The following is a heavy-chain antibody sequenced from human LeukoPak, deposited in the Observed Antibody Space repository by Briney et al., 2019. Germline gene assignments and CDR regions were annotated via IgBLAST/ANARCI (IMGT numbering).Heavy chain of an antibody. CDR2: IYYSGTT. Sequence: SETLSLTCTVSGGSITISSYYWGWIRQPPGKGLEWIGSIYYSGTTYYNPSLKSRVTISVDTSNNQFSLKLTSVTAADTAVYYCARDLGLLSRYDYWGQGTLVTVSS. CDR1: GGSITISSYY. J-gene: IGHJ4*02. CDR3: ARDLGLLSRYDY. D-gene: IGHD1-7*01. V-gene: IGHV4-39*07.